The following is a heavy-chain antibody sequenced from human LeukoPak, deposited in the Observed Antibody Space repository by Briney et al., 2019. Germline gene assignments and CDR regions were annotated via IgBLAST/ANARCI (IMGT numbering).Heavy chain of an antibody. CDR3: ARGSCSGGSCYSGY. CDR2: INPNSGGT. J-gene: IGHJ4*02. V-gene: IGHV1-2*02. D-gene: IGHD2-15*01. CDR1: GYTFAGYY. Sequence: GASVKVSCKASGYTFAGYYMHWVRQAPGQGLEWMGWINPNSGGTNYAQKFQGRVTMTRDTSISTAYMELSRLRSDDTAVYYCARGSCSGGSCYSGYWGQGTLVTVSS.